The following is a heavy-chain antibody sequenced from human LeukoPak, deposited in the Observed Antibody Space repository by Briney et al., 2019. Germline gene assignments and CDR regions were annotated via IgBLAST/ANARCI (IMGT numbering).Heavy chain of an antibody. V-gene: IGHV4-4*07. CDR3: ARSVRRLYGSGRSNWFDP. D-gene: IGHD3-10*01. Sequence: SETLSLTCTVSGGSISSYYWSWIRQPAGKGLEWIGRMYTSGSTNYNPSLKSRVTMSVDTSKNQFSLKLSSETAADTAVCYCARSVRRLYGSGRSNWFDPWGQGTLVTVSS. J-gene: IGHJ5*02. CDR2: MYTSGST. CDR1: GGSISSYY.